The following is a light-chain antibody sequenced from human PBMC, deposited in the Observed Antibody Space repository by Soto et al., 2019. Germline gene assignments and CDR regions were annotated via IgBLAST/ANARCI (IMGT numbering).Light chain of an antibody. CDR1: QSVRSL. CDR3: QQYGSSPWT. J-gene: IGKJ1*01. V-gene: IGKV3-20*01. CDR2: RAS. Sequence: EVVMTQAPATLSPSPGERATLSCRPRQSVRSLLAWYQQKPGQAPRHLIYRASTRATGISGRFSGSGSGTDFTLTIRRLEPEDFAVYYCQQYGSSPWTFGQGTKVDI.